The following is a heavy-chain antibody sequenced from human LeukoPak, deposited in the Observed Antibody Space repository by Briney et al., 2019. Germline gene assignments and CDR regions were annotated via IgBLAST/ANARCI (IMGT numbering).Heavy chain of an antibody. CDR1: KFPFGSYD. Sequence: GGSLRLSCAASKFPFGSYDMHWVRQAPGKGLEWVTLISYDGSNKYYAGSVKGRFTISRDNSKNTLFLQMNSLRAEDTAVYYCARDRGITMVRGVIRNLWFDPWGQGTLVTVSS. V-gene: IGHV3-33*08. J-gene: IGHJ5*02. D-gene: IGHD3-10*01. CDR2: ISYDGSNK. CDR3: ARDRGITMVRGVIRNLWFDP.